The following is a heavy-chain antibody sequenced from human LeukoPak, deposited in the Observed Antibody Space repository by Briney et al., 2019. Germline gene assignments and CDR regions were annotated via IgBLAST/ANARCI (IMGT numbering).Heavy chain of an antibody. CDR2: IYYSGST. D-gene: IGHD3-9*01. V-gene: IGHV4-39*07. CDR1: GGSISSSSYY. Sequence: SETLSLTCTVSGGSISSSSYYWGWIRQPPGKGLEWIGSIYYSGSTYYNPSLKSRVTISVDTSKNQFSLKLSSVTAADTAVYYCARGRLVSRCFDWAGGRNWFDPWGQGTLVTVSS. J-gene: IGHJ5*02. CDR3: ARGRLVSRCFDWAGGRNWFDP.